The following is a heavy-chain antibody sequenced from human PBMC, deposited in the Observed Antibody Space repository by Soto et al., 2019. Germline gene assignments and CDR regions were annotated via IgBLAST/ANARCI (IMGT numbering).Heavy chain of an antibody. CDR3: ARDRQPDGIWTIDA. D-gene: IGHD1-1*01. CDR2: IFAGSGNS. CDR1: GFTFRSYT. J-gene: IGHJ5*02. V-gene: IGHV3-23*01. Sequence: PGGSLRLSCSASGFTFRSYTMGWVRLSPGKGLEGLSSIFAGSGNSDYADSVTGRFTISRDNSKHILYLKMNNLGVEDRATYFCARDRQPDGIWTIDAWGRGTLVTVSS.